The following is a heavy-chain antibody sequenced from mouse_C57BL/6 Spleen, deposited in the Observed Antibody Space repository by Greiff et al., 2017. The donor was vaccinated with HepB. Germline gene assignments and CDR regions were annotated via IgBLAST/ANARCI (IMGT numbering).Heavy chain of an antibody. CDR2: IHPNSGST. D-gene: IGHD2-4*01. CDR1: GYTFTSYW. Sequence: VQLQQPGAELVKPGASVKLSCKASGYTFTSYWMHWVKQRPGQGLEWIGMIHPNSGSTNYNEKFKSKATLTVDKSSSTAYMQLRSLTSEDAAGYYCAREDRMITTRSAYYYAMDYWGQGTSVTVSS. J-gene: IGHJ4*01. CDR3: AREDRMITTRSAYYYAMDY. V-gene: IGHV1-64*01.